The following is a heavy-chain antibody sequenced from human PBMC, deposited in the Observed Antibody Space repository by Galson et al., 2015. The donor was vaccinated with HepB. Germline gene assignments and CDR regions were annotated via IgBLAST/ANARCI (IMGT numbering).Heavy chain of an antibody. Sequence: SLRLSCAASGFTVSSNYMSWVRQAPGKGLEWVSVIYSGGGTYYADSVKGRFTISRHSSKNTVSLQMNSLRAEDTAVYYCARGPRGAATVYWGQGTLVTVSS. CDR3: ARGPRGAATVY. J-gene: IGHJ4*02. CDR1: GFTVSSNY. D-gene: IGHD6-13*01. CDR2: IYSGGGT. V-gene: IGHV3-53*04.